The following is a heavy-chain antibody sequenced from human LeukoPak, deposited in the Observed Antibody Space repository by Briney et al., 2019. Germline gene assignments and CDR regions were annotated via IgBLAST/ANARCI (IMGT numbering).Heavy chain of an antibody. J-gene: IGHJ4*02. V-gene: IGHV3-21*01. CDR2: ISSSSSYI. Sequence: PGGSLRLSCAASGFTFSSYSMNWVRQAPGKGLEWVSSISSSSSYIYYADSVKGRFTISRDNAKNSLYLQMNSLRAEDTAVYYCARTTYYYDTSGSTGFDYWGQGTLVTVSS. CDR3: ARTTYYYDTSGSTGFDY. CDR1: GFTFSSYS. D-gene: IGHD3-22*01.